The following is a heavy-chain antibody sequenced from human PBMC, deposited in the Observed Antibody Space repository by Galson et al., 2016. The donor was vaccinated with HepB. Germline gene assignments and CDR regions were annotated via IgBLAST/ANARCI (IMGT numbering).Heavy chain of an antibody. J-gene: IGHJ4*02. CDR1: GFTVSDNR. CDR3: ARDKSVFGAIDY. Sequence: SLRLSCAAAGFTVSDNRVTWIRQAPGKGLECVSVIFGRGNTYYADSVEGRFTISRDNAKNSLYLQMNSLRAEDTAVYYCARDKSVFGAIDYWGQGTLVTVSS. CDR2: IFGRGNT. V-gene: IGHV3-53*01. D-gene: IGHD3-10*01.